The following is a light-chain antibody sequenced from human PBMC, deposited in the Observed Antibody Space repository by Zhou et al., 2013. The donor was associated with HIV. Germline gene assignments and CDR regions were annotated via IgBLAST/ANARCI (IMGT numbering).Light chain of an antibody. CDR2: DAS. Sequence: EIVLTQSPATLSLSPGERATLSCRASQSVSSYLAWYQQKPGQAPRLLIYDASNRATGIPARFSGSGSGTDFTLTISRLEPEDFAVYYCQQYGSSPTWTFGQGTKVEV. J-gene: IGKJ1*01. CDR1: QSVSSY. V-gene: IGKV3-11*01. CDR3: QQYGSSPTWT.